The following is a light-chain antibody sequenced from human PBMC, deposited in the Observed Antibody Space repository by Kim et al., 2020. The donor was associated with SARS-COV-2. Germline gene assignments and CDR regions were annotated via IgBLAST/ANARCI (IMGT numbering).Light chain of an antibody. CDR3: QQYNSYAST. CDR1: QSISSW. J-gene: IGKJ2*02. V-gene: IGKV1-5*01. CDR2: DAS. Sequence: DIQMTQSPPTLSASVGDRVTITCRASQSISSWLAWYQQKPGKAPKLLIYDASSLESGVPSRFSGSGSGTEFTLTISSLQPDDFATYYCQQYNSYASTVGQGTKLEI.